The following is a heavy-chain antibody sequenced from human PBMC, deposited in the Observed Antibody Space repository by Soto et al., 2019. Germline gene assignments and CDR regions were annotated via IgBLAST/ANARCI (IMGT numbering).Heavy chain of an antibody. V-gene: IGHV4-30-4*01. J-gene: IGHJ4*02. Sequence: QVQLQESGPGLVKPSQTLSLTCTVSGGSISSGDYYWSWIRQPPGKGLEGIGYIYYSGSTYYNPSPKSLVTTAVDTSKNQFSRKLCSVTADATAVYYGAREDSSGGDGGGFDYWGQGTLVTVSS. CDR2: IYYSGST. D-gene: IGHD6-19*01. CDR3: AREDSSGGDGGGFDY. CDR1: GGSISSGDYY.